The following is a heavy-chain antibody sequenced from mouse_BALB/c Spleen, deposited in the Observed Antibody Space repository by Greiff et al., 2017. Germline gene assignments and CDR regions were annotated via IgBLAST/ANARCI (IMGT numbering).Heavy chain of an antibody. CDR1: GFTFSSYA. D-gene: IGHD2-1*01. J-gene: IGHJ2*01. CDR3: ARANYGNYYFDY. Sequence: EVHLVESGGGLVKPGGSLKLSCAASGFTFSSYAMSWVRQSPEKRLEWVAEISSGGSYTYYPDTVTGRFTISRDNAKNTLYLEMSSLRSEDTAMYYCARANYGNYYFDYWGQGTTLTVSS. CDR2: ISSGGSYT. V-gene: IGHV5-9-4*01.